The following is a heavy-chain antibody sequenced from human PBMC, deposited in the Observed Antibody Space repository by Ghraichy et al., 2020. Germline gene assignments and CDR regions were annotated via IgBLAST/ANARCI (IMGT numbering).Heavy chain of an antibody. CDR3: ARRRDAYNWADY. V-gene: IGHV3-74*01. CDR2: ISSDGSST. J-gene: IGHJ4*02. Sequence: GESLNISCAASGFTFSTYWMHWVRQAPGKGLVWVSRISSDGSSTRYADSVKGRFTISRDNAKNTLYLQMNSLTAEDTAVYYCARRRDAYNWADYWGQGTLVTVSS. D-gene: IGHD5-24*01. CDR1: GFTFSTYW.